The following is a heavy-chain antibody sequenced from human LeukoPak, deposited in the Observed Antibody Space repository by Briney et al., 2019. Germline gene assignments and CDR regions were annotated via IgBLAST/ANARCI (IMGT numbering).Heavy chain of an antibody. CDR1: GYSFTSYW. J-gene: IGHJ4*02. Sequence: PGESLKISCKGSGYSFTSYWIGWVRQMPGKGLEWMGIIFPADSDTRYSPSFQGQVTISADKSIITAYLQWSSLKASDSATYYCARHNSSGSDIDYWGQGTLVTVYS. D-gene: IGHD3-22*01. CDR3: ARHNSSGSDIDY. V-gene: IGHV5-51*03. CDR2: IFPADSDT.